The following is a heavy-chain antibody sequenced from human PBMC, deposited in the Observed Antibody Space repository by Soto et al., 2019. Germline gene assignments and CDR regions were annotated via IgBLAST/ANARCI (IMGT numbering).Heavy chain of an antibody. CDR1: GGSMSSKY. V-gene: IGHV4-59*13. CDR2: IYYTTTT. Sequence: PETLSLACTVSGGSMSSKYSTWIRQQRGKGLEWIWHIYYTTTTKYNPYLKSPVTIALSTTTNHFSLRLTSATSADTAVYYCVRGCSYGDYFDYWGQGAQVTVSS. D-gene: IGHD4-17*01. J-gene: IGHJ4*02. CDR3: VRGCSYGDYFDY.